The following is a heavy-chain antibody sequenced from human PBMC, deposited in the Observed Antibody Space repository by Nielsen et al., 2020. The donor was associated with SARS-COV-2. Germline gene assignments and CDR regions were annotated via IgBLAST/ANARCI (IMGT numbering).Heavy chain of an antibody. V-gene: IGHV2-5*02. J-gene: IGHJ4*02. D-gene: IGHD6-13*01. CDR2: INWDDDK. Sequence: SGPTLVKPTQTLTLTCTFSGFSLYTSGVGVGWIRQTPGKALEWLALINWDDDKRYSPSLKSRLSITKDSSKNQVILTMTNMDPVDTGTYYCARTTAATGPFDYWGRGTLVTVSS. CDR1: GFSLYTSGVG. CDR3: ARTTAATGPFDY.